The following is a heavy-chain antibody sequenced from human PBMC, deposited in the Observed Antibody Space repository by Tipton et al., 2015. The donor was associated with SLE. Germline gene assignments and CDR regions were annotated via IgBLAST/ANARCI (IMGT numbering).Heavy chain of an antibody. V-gene: IGHV5-51*03. D-gene: IGHD3-22*01. Sequence: QLVQSGAEVKKPGEFLKISCKGSGYSFTDYWIAWVRQMPGKGLEWMGIIYPGDSNTRYSPSFQGQVTISADKSIRTAYLQWSSLKASDTAMYYCATTYYYDSSGYSAHFDYWGQGTLVTVSS. J-gene: IGHJ4*02. CDR2: IYPGDSNT. CDR1: GYSFTDYW. CDR3: ATTYYYDSSGYSAHFDY.